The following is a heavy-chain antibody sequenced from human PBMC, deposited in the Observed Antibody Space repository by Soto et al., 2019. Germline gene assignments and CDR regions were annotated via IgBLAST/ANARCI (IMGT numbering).Heavy chain of an antibody. CDR3: AREHHVRAVAPKWFDP. CDR1: GYTFTGYY. CDR2: INTNSGGT. J-gene: IGHJ5*02. D-gene: IGHD6-19*01. V-gene: IGHV1-2*04. Sequence: QVQLVQSGAEVKKPGASVKVSCKATGYTFTGYYMHWVRKAPGQGLEWMGWINTNSGGTNYAQKFQVWVTMTRDTSISTAYMELSRLRSDDTAVYYCAREHHVRAVAPKWFDPWGEGTRVTVSS.